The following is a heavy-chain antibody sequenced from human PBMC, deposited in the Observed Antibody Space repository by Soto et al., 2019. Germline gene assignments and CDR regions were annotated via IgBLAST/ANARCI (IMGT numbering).Heavy chain of an antibody. CDR1: GVTFSKYT. V-gene: IGHV1-69*13. CDR3: ARQFDYDTSGYYYAY. CDR2: IIPLFGTA. J-gene: IGHJ4*02. Sequence: SVKVSCKASGVTFSKYTIDWVRQAPGEGLEWMGGIIPLFGTANYAQKFQGRVTITADEVTSTAYMELRSLRSEDTALYYCARQFDYDTSGYYYAYWGQGTLVTVSS. D-gene: IGHD3-22*01.